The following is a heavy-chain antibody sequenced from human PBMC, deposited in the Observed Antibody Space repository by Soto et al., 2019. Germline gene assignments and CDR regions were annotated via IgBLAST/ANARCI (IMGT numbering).Heavy chain of an antibody. CDR2: IYSSGST. CDR3: VRDYDYDTSRNDAFEM. J-gene: IGHJ3*02. Sequence: QVQLQESGPGLVKPSQTLSLTCTVSGGSISSGDYYWSWIRHDPGKGLEWIGYIYSSGSTYYNPSLRSRVTISADTSKNQFSLRLSSVTAADTAVYYCVRDYDYDTSRNDAFEMWGQGTMVTVSS. CDR1: GGSISSGDYY. V-gene: IGHV4-31*03. D-gene: IGHD3-22*01.